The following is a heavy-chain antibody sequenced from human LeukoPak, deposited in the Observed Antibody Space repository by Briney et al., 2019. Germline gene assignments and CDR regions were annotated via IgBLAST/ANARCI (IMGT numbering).Heavy chain of an antibody. Sequence: PGGSLRLSCAASGFTFSSYGMHWVRQAPGKGLEWVAVISYDGSNKYYADSVKGRFTISRDNSKNTLYLQMNSLRAEDTAVYYCAKDRAMFGELSPGYWGQGTLVTVSS. V-gene: IGHV3-30*18. D-gene: IGHD3-10*02. CDR2: ISYDGSNK. CDR1: GFTFSSYG. J-gene: IGHJ4*02. CDR3: AKDRAMFGELSPGY.